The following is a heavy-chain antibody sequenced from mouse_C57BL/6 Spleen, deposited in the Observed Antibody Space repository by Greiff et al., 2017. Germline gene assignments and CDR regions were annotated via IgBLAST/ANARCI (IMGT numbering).Heavy chain of an antibody. CDR1: GYTFTSYW. Sequence: QVQLQQPGAELVRPGTSVKLSCKASGYTFTSYWMHWVKQRPGQGLEWIGVIDPSDSYTNYNQKFKGKATLTVDTSSSTAYLQLSSLTSEDSAVXDCARGGYDGYLGIADWGQGTLVTVSA. J-gene: IGHJ3*01. D-gene: IGHD2-3*01. V-gene: IGHV1-59*01. CDR2: IDPSDSYT. CDR3: ARGGYDGYLGIAD.